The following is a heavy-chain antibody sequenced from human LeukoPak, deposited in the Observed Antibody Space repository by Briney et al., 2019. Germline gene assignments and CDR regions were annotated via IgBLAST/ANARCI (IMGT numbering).Heavy chain of an antibody. CDR3: ARIHREVPDY. V-gene: IGHV1-46*01. CDR2: INPSGGST. CDR1: GYTFTSYY. J-gene: IGHJ4*02. D-gene: IGHD1-1*01. Sequence: ASVKVSCKASGYTFTSYYMHWVRQAPGQGLEWMGIINPSGGSTSYAQKFQGRVTMTRDTSISTAYMELSRLRSDDTAVYYCARIHREVPDYWGQGTLVTVSS.